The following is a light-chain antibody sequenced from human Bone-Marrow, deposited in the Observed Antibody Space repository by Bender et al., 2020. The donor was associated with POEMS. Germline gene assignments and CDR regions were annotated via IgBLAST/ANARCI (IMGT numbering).Light chain of an antibody. J-gene: IGLJ1*01. CDR3: CSYERSAAFV. Sequence: QSALTQPPSASGSPGQSVTISCTGTSSDIGGYNYVSWYQVHPGKPPKLMIYDVTKRPSGVSYRFSGSKSGNTASLTISGLQADDEADYYCCSYERSAAFVFGTGTTVTVL. CDR2: DVT. V-gene: IGLV2-8*01. CDR1: SSDIGGYNY.